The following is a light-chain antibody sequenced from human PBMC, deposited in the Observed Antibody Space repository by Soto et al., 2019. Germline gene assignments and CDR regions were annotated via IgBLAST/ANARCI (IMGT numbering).Light chain of an antibody. CDR3: SSYTSSSTLV. J-gene: IGLJ1*01. Sequence: QSVLTQPASVSGSPGQSIGISCSGTSSDVGGYNYVSWYQQHPGKAPKLMIYEVSNRPSGVSNRFSGSKSGNTASLTISGLQAEDEADYYCSSYTSSSTLVFGTGTKVTVL. CDR1: SSDVGGYNY. V-gene: IGLV2-14*01. CDR2: EVS.